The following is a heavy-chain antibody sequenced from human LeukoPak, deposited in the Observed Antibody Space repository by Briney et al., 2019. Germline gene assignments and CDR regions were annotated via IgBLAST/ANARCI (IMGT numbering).Heavy chain of an antibody. CDR1: GYTFTSYG. J-gene: IGHJ4*02. CDR3: ARRYYDSSGYYYSGGCFDY. V-gene: IGHV1-69*13. CDR2: IIPIFGTA. Sequence: ASVKVSCKASGYTFTSYGISWVRQAPGQGLEWMGGIIPIFGTANYAQKFQGRVTITADESTSTAYMELSSLRSEDTAVYYCARRYYDSSGYYYSGGCFDYWGQGTLVTVSS. D-gene: IGHD3-22*01.